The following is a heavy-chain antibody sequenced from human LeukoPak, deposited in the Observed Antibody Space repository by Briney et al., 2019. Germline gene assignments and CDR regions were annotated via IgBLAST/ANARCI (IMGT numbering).Heavy chain of an antibody. CDR2: ISGSGGST. V-gene: IGHV3-23*01. CDR3: AKMLIYGSVQRGGYFDY. D-gene: IGHD6-19*01. Sequence: GGSLRLSCAASAFTFGTYAMSWVRQAPGRGLEWVSAISGSGGSTYYADSVKGRFTISRDNSKNTLYLQMNSLRAEDTALYYCAKMLIYGSVQRGGYFDYWGQGTLVTVSS. J-gene: IGHJ4*02. CDR1: AFTFGTYA.